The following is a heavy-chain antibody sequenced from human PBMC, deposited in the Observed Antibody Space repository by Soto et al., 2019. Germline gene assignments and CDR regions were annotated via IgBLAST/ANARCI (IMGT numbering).Heavy chain of an antibody. V-gene: IGHV1-18*01. Sequence: GASVKVSCKASGYTFTSYGISWVRQAPGQGLEWMGWISAYNGNTNYAQKLQGRVTMTTDTSTSTAYMELRSLRTDDTAVYYCAREGTSGYDKVSFDYWGQGTLVTVSS. CDR3: AREGTSGYDKVSFDY. D-gene: IGHD5-12*01. J-gene: IGHJ4*02. CDR2: ISAYNGNT. CDR1: GYTFTSYG.